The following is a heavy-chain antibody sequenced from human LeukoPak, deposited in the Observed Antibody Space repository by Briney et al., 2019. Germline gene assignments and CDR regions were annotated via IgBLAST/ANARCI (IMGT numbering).Heavy chain of an antibody. Sequence: SETLSLTCAVYGGSFSNYHWSWIRQPPGKGLEWIGEINYSGATTYNPSLKSRVTISLDTSKRQFSLRLNSMTAADTAVYYCARAYSSQSGILVWGQGTTVTVSS. CDR3: ARAYSSQSGILV. CDR2: INYSGAT. CDR1: GGSFSNYH. V-gene: IGHV4-34*01. J-gene: IGHJ6*02. D-gene: IGHD6-13*01.